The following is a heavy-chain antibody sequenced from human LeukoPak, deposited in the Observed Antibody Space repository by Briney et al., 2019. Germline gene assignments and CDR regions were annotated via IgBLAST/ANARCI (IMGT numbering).Heavy chain of an antibody. CDR2: IYYSGST. J-gene: IGHJ6*02. V-gene: IGHV4-59*08. CDR3: ARLKHCSSTSCYEYYYYGMDV. CDR1: GGSISSYY. Sequence: SETLSLTCTVSGGSISSYYWSWIRQPPGKGLVWIGYIYYSGSTNYNPSLKSRVTISVDTSKNQFSLKLSSVTAADTAVYYCARLKHCSSTSCYEYYYYGMDVWGQGTTVTVSS. D-gene: IGHD2-2*01.